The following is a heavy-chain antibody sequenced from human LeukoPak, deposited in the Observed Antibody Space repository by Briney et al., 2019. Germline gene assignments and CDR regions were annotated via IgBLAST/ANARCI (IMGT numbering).Heavy chain of an antibody. Sequence: GGSLRLSCAASGVTVTSNYMTWVRQAPGKGLEWVAIIYSGGITYYADSVKDRSSISRDNSTNTVYLQMNNLRVDDTAVYYCATGRRYFDSWGPGTLVTVSS. V-gene: IGHV3-53*01. J-gene: IGHJ4*02. CDR3: ATGRRYFDS. CDR1: GVTVTSNY. CDR2: IYSGGIT. D-gene: IGHD1-1*01.